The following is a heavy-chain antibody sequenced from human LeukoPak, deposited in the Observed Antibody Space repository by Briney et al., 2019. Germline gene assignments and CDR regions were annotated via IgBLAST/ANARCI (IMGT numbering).Heavy chain of an antibody. CDR1: GFTLRTYG. V-gene: IGHV3-30*02. D-gene: IGHD5-12*01. CDR3: AKDADYSGYDRFDY. J-gene: IGHJ4*01. CDR2: MRFDGITK. Sequence: GGSLRLSCAASGFTLRTYGMHWVRQAPGKGLEWVAFMRFDGITKYYVDSVKGRFTISRDDSSNTLYLQMNSLRADDTAVYYCAKDADYSGYDRFDYWGQGTLVIVSS.